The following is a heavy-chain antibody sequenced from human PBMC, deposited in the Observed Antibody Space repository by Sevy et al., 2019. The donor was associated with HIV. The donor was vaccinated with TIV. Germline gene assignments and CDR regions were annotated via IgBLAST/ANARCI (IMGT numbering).Heavy chain of an antibody. Sequence: SETLSLTCTASGGSVSSYFWSWIRQPPGKGLEWIGYIYYSGSTDYNPSLKSRVTISLDKSKNQFSLKLSSVTAADTAVYYCARESPYIAAAGKYYYYNGMDVWGQGTTVTVSS. J-gene: IGHJ6*02. D-gene: IGHD6-13*01. CDR1: GGSVSSYF. V-gene: IGHV4-59*02. CDR2: IYYSGST. CDR3: ARESPYIAAAGKYYYYNGMDV.